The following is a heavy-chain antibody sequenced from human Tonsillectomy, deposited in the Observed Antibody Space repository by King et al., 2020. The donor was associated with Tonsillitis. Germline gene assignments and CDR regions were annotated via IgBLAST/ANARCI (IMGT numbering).Heavy chain of an antibody. D-gene: IGHD1-26*01. V-gene: IGHV4-59*02. CDR1: GGSVSSYY. Sequence: QLQESGPGLVKPSETLSLTCTVSGGSVSSYYWSWIRQPPGKGLEWIGYIYYSGSTYYNPSLKSRVTISVDTSKNQFSLNLSSVTAADTAVYYCARDNSAGAIPWKAFDIWGQGTMVTVSS. J-gene: IGHJ3*02. CDR2: IYYSGST. CDR3: ARDNSAGAIPWKAFDI.